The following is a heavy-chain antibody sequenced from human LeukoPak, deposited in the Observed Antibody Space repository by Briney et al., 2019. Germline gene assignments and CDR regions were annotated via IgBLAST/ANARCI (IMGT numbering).Heavy chain of an antibody. J-gene: IGHJ4*02. CDR1: GGTFSSYA. Sequence: SVKVSCKASGGTFSSYAISWVRQAPGQGLEWMGGIIPIFGTANYAQKFQARLTMTTDTSATTVYMELNSLRSEDTAVYYCARSGSNWSCDSWGQGTLVTVSS. V-gene: IGHV1-69*05. CDR3: ARSGSNWSCDS. D-gene: IGHD6-13*01. CDR2: IIPIFGTA.